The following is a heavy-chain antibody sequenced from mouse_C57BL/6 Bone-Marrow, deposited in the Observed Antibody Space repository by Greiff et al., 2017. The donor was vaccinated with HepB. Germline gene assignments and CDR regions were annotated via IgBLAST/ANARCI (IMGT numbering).Heavy chain of an antibody. D-gene: IGHD2-4*01. J-gene: IGHJ3*01. CDR3: ARDDYEEWFAY. V-gene: IGHV1-50*01. Sequence: QVQLQQPGAELVKPGASVKLSCKASGYTFTSYWMQWVKQRPGQGLEWIGEIDPSDSYTNYNQKFKGKATLTVDTSSSTAYVQLSSLTSEDSAVYYCARDDYEEWFAYWGQGTLVTVSA. CDR2: IDPSDSYT. CDR1: GYTFTSYW.